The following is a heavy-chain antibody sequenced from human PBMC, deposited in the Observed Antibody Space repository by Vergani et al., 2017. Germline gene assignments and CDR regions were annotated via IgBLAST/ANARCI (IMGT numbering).Heavy chain of an antibody. CDR3: AGDPGDGPKDGWFDP. D-gene: IGHD3-16*01. V-gene: IGHV1-69*13. CDR1: GGTFSSYA. Sequence: QVQLVQSGAEVKKPGSSVKVSCKASGGTFSSYAISWVRQAPGQGLDWMGRIIPIFGTANYAQKFQGRVTITADESTSTAYMELSSLRSEDTAVYYCAGDPGDGPKDGWFDPWSQGSLVTVSS. CDR2: IIPIFGTA. J-gene: IGHJ5*02.